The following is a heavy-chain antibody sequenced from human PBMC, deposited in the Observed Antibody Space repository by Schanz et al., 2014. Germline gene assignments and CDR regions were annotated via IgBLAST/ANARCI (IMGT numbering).Heavy chain of an antibody. V-gene: IGHV3-11*04. CDR1: GFTFSDYY. D-gene: IGHD2-2*01. Sequence: QVQLVDSGGGLVKPGGSLRLSCAASGFTFSDYYMTWIRQAPGKGLEWVSDISDSGDSTDYADSVKGRFTISSDNTKNSLFLQMNSLSAEDTAVYYCAKVAPAAAYLDSWGLGTLVTVSS. J-gene: IGHJ4*02. CDR3: AKVAPAAAYLDS. CDR2: ISDSGDST.